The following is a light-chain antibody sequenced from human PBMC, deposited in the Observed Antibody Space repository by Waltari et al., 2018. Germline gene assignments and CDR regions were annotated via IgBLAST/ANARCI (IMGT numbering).Light chain of an antibody. CDR2: YRSDSDK. CDR1: SGFNVGTYR. CDR3: MTWHSSAVV. V-gene: IGLV5-45*03. J-gene: IGLJ2*01. Sequence: QAVLTQPSSLSASPGASASLTCTLRSGFNVGTYRIYWFQQKPGSPPRYLLRYRSDSDKQQGSGVPSRFSGSKDASANAGILAISGLQSEDEADYYCMTWHSSAVVFGGGTKLTVL.